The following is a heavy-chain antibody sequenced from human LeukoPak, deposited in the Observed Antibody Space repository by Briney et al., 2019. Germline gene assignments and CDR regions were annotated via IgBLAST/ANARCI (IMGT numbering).Heavy chain of an antibody. CDR1: GGSISSYY. Sequence: PSETLSLTCTVSGGSISSYYWSWIRQPPGKGLEWIGYIYYSGSTNYNPSLKSRVTISVDTSKNQFSLKLSSVTAADTAVYYCARVNYDILTGYWYYFDYWGQGTLVTVSS. J-gene: IGHJ4*02. V-gene: IGHV4-59*01. CDR3: ARVNYDILTGYWYYFDY. D-gene: IGHD3-9*01. CDR2: IYYSGST.